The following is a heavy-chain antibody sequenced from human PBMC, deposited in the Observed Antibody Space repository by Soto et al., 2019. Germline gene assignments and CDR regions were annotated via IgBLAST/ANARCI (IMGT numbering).Heavy chain of an antibody. D-gene: IGHD2-2*01. CDR3: ARNHLKLVPAVVLN. Sequence: SETLSLTCTVSGGSISSSSYYWGWIRQPPGKGLEWIGSIYYSGSTYYNPSLKSRVTISVDTSKNQFSLKLSSVTAADTAVYYCARNHLKLVPAVVLNWGQGTLVTVSS. CDR1: GGSISSSSYY. J-gene: IGHJ4*02. V-gene: IGHV4-39*01. CDR2: IYYSGST.